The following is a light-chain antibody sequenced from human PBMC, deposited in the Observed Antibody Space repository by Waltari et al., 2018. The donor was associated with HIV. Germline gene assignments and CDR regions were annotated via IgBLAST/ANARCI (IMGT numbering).Light chain of an antibody. CDR2: GAS. CDR3: QQYGSLQWT. V-gene: IGKV3-20*01. Sequence: EIVLTQSPGTLSLSPGERATLSCRASQSVTSTYFAWYQQKPGQAPRLLIYGASSRATGIPDRFSGTGSGTDFTLTISGLEPEDFALYYCQQYGSLQWTFGQGTKVEIK. CDR1: QSVTSTY. J-gene: IGKJ1*01.